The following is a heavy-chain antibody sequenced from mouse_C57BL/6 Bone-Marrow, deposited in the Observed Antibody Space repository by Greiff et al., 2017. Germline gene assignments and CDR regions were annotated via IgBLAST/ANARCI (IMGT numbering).Heavy chain of an antibody. CDR1: GFTFSDYA. J-gene: IGHJ4*01. Sequence: EVKLMASGGGLVKPGGSLKLSCAASGFTFSDYAIHWVRQAPEKGLEWVAYISSGSSTIYYADTVKGRFTFSRDNAKNTLFLQMTSLRSEDTAMYYCASGGLAMDYWGQGTSVTVSS. D-gene: IGHD1-1*02. CDR3: ASGGLAMDY. V-gene: IGHV5-17*01. CDR2: ISSGSSTI.